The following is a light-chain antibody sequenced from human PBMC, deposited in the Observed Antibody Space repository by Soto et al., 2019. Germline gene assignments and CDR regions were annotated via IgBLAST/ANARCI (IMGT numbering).Light chain of an antibody. CDR2: SNN. CDR1: NSNIRSNY. CDR3: GAWDDSLSGYV. Sequence: QSVLTQPPSASGTPGQRATISCSGSNSNIRSNYVYWYQQLPGTAPKLLIYSNNQRPSGVPDRFSGSKSGTSASLAISGLRSEDEGDYYCGAWDDSLSGYVFGTGTKVTVL. J-gene: IGLJ1*01. V-gene: IGLV1-47*02.